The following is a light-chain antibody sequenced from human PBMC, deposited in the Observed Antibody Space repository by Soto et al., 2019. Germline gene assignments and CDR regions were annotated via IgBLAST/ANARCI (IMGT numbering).Light chain of an antibody. J-gene: IGKJ2*01. Sequence: EIVMTQSPATLSVSPGGRASLSCRASQSVSSNLAWYQQKAGQAPRLLIYGASTRATDIPARFSGSGSGTEFTLTISSLQSEDFAVYYCQQYNNWPYTFGQGTKLEIK. CDR1: QSVSSN. V-gene: IGKV3-15*01. CDR3: QQYNNWPYT. CDR2: GAS.